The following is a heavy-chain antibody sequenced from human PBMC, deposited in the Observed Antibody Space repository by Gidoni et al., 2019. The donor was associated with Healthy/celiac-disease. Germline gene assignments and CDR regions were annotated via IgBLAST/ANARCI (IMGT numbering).Heavy chain of an antibody. CDR3: ARDYYDSSGYDY. CDR1: GFTFSSYS. J-gene: IGHJ4*02. Sequence: EVQLVESGGGLVKPAGSLRLSCVASGFTFSSYSMNWVRQAPGKGLEWVSSISSSSSYIYYADSVKGRFTISRDNAKNSLYLQMNSLRAEDTAVYYCARDYYDSSGYDYWGQGTLVTVSS. V-gene: IGHV3-21*01. CDR2: ISSSSSYI. D-gene: IGHD3-22*01.